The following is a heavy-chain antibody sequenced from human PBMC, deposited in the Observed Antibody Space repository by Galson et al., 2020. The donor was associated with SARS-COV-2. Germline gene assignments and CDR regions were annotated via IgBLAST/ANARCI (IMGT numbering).Heavy chain of an antibody. Sequence: GGSLRLSCAASGFTVSSNYMSWVRQAPGKGLEWVSVIYSGGSTYYADSVKGRFTISRDNSKNTLYLQMNSLRAEDTAVYYCARGLELRYYYGMDVWGQGTTVTVSS. CDR2: IYSGGST. V-gene: IGHV3-53*01. CDR1: GFTVSSNY. J-gene: IGHJ6*02. D-gene: IGHD1-7*01. CDR3: ARGLELRYYYGMDV.